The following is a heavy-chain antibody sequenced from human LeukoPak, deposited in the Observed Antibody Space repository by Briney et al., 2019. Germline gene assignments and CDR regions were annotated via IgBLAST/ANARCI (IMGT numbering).Heavy chain of an antibody. CDR1: GYTFTSYY. CDR2: INPSGGST. J-gene: IGHJ5*02. Sequence: ASVKVSCKASGYTFTSYYMHWVRQAPGQGLEWMGIINPSGGSTSYAQKFQGRVTITRNTSISTAYMELSSLRSDDTAVYYCAREQLRLRHRGFDPWGQGTLVTVSS. V-gene: IGHV1-46*01. D-gene: IGHD4-17*01. CDR3: AREQLRLRHRGFDP.